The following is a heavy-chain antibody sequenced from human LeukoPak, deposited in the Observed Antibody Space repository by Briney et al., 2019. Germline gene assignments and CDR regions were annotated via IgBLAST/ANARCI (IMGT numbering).Heavy chain of an antibody. V-gene: IGHV1-69*13. D-gene: IGHD3-22*01. CDR2: IIPIFGTA. CDR1: GGTFSSYA. J-gene: IGHJ4*02. Sequence: ASVKVSCKASGGTFSSYAISWVRQAPGQGLEWMGGIIPIFGTANYAQKFQGRVTITADESTSTAYMELSSLRSEDTALYYCARDWSLDTSGPFAYWGQGTLVTVSS. CDR3: ARDWSLDTSGPFAY.